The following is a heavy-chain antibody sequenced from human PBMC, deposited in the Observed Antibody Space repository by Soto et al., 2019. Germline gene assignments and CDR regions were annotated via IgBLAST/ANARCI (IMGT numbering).Heavy chain of an antibody. V-gene: IGHV4-59*01. CDR1: GGSISGYY. CDR3: ARRIAVAGTDAFDI. Sequence: SETLCLTCTVAGGSISGYYWSWIRQPPGKGLEWIGYIYYSGSTNYNPSLKSRVTISVDTSKNQFSLKLSSVTAADTAVYYCARRIAVAGTDAFDIWGQGTMVTVSS. J-gene: IGHJ3*02. CDR2: IYYSGST. D-gene: IGHD6-19*01.